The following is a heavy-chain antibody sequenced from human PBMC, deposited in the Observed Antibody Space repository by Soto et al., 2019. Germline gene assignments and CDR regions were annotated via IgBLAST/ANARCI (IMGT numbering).Heavy chain of an antibody. Sequence: SETLSLTCTVSGGSIISGDYYWSWIRQPPGKGLEWIGYIYYSGSTYYNPSLKSRVIISVDTSENQFSLKLSSVTAADTAVYYCARGHSSSSFYFDYWGQGTLVTVSS. V-gene: IGHV4-30-4*01. J-gene: IGHJ4*02. CDR1: GGSIISGDYY. CDR2: IYYSGST. D-gene: IGHD6-6*01. CDR3: ARGHSSSSFYFDY.